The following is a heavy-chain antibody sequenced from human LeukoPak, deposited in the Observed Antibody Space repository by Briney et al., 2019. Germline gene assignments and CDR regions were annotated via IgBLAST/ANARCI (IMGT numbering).Heavy chain of an antibody. CDR1: GFTFSSYE. CDR3: ARSYRGSGTPDY. D-gene: IGHD3-10*01. CDR2: ISSSGSTI. V-gene: IGHV3-48*03. J-gene: IGHJ4*02. Sequence: GGSLRLSCAASGFTFSSYEMNWVRQAPGKGLEWVSYISSSGSTIYYADSVKGRFTISRDNAKNPLYLQMNSLRAEDTAVYYCARSYRGSGTPDYWGQGTLVTVSS.